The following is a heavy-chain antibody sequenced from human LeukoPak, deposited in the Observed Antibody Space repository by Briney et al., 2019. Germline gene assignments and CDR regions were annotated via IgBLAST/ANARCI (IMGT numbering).Heavy chain of an antibody. CDR1: GGSISSGGYY. CDR2: IYHSGST. CDR3: AGGWGGEGGPSAFDI. J-gene: IGHJ3*02. D-gene: IGHD3-16*01. Sequence: SETLSLTCTVSGGSISSGGYYWSWLRQPPGKGLEGIGYIYHSGSTYYNPSLKSRVTISVYRSKYQFSLRLSSVTAADTAVYYCAGGWGGEGGPSAFDIWGQGTMVTVSS. V-gene: IGHV4-30-2*01.